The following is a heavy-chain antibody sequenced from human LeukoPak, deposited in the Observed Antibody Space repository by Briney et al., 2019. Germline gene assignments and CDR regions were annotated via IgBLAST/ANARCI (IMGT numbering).Heavy chain of an antibody. CDR1: GFTFSSYS. J-gene: IGHJ4*02. D-gene: IGHD6-19*01. V-gene: IGHV3-21*01. CDR2: ISSSSSYI. Sequence: GGXLRLSCAASGFTFSSYSMNWVSQAPGKGLEWVSSISSSSSYIYYADLVKGGLNIYRENDKNSLYLEMNRLRAEGTGVYYCASSHSGWYEDFDYWGQGTLVTVSS. CDR3: ASSHSGWYEDFDY.